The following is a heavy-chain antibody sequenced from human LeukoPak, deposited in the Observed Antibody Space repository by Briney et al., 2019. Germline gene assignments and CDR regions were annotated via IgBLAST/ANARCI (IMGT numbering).Heavy chain of an antibody. D-gene: IGHD3-9*01. CDR3: ARGLYYDILTGYSPYYYYYMDV. CDR1: GGTFSSYT. J-gene: IGHJ6*03. Sequence: SVKVSCKASGGTFSSYTISWVRQAPGQGLEWMGRIIPILGIANYAQKFQGRVTITADKSTSTAYMERSSLRSEDTAVYYCARGLYYDILTGYSPYYYYYMDVWGKGTTVTVSS. CDR2: IIPILGIA. V-gene: IGHV1-69*02.